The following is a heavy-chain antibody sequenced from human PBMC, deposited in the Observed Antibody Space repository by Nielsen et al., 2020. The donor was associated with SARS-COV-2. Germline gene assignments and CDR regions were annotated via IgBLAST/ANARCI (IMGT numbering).Heavy chain of an antibody. CDR3: AKYGLYSYRSRVDY. CDR2: ITGSGGNT. D-gene: IGHD5-18*01. Sequence: GESLKISCAASGFTFTNYAMSWVRQAPGTGLEWVCSITGSGGNTYCADSVKGRFTISRDSSKNTLYLQMNSLRADDTAVYYCAKYGLYSYRSRVDYWGQGTLVTVSS. V-gene: IGHV3-23*01. J-gene: IGHJ4*02. CDR1: GFTFTNYA.